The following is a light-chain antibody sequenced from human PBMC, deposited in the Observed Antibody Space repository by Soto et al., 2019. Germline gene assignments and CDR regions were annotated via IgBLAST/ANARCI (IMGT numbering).Light chain of an antibody. Sequence: EIVMTQSPAILSVSPGERATLSCRASQSVSSNLAWFQQKPGQAPRLLISGASTRATGIPARFTGSGSGTEFTLTISSLQSEDFAVYYCQQYDNWPPATFGQGTRLEIK. CDR3: QQYDNWPPAT. CDR1: QSVSSN. CDR2: GAS. J-gene: IGKJ5*01. V-gene: IGKV3-15*01.